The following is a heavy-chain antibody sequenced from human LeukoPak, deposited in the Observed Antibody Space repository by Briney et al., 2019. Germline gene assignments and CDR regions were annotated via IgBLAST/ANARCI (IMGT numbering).Heavy chain of an antibody. CDR1: GGSISSYY. CDR3: ARDIARGLYYFDY. CDR2: IYYSGST. V-gene: IGHV4-59*01. D-gene: IGHD3-22*01. Sequence: PSETLSLTCTVSGGSISSYYWSWIRQPPGKGLEWIGYIYYSGSTNYNPSLKSRVTISVDTSKNQFSLKLSSVTAADTAVYYCARDIARGLYYFDYWGQGTLVTVSS. J-gene: IGHJ4*02.